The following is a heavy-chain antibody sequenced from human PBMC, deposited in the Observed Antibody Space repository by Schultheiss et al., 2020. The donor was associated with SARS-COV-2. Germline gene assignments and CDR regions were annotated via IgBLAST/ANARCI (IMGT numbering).Heavy chain of an antibody. D-gene: IGHD6-19*01. V-gene: IGHV4-34*01. CDR2: INHSGRT. J-gene: IGHJ6*02. CDR1: GGSFSAYY. Sequence: SQTLSLTCAVYGGSFSAYYWSWIRQPPGKGLEWIGEINHSGRTNYNPSLKSRVTISVDTSKNQFSLKLSSVTAADTAVYYCARDRDSSAWYWSGLDVWGQGTTVTVSS. CDR3: ARDRDSSAWYWSGLDV.